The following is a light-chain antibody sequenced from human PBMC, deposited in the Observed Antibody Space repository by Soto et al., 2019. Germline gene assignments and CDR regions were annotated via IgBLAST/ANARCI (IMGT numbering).Light chain of an antibody. CDR2: DAS. Sequence: EIVLTQSPSTLSVSPGDRATLSCRASQYIGSALAWYHQRSGQAPRLLIFDASISVPTSPARFSGSVSGTEFTLTISSLESEDFEVYFCQQYGDRPRTFGQGTKVDIK. V-gene: IGKV3-15*01. CDR3: QQYGDRPRT. J-gene: IGKJ1*01. CDR1: QYIGSA.